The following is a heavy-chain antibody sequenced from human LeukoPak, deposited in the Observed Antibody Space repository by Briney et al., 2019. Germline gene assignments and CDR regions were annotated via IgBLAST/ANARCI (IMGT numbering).Heavy chain of an antibody. CDR3: AKDGRLEQQWLVPRNAEYFQH. J-gene: IGHJ1*01. CDR2: INPNSGGT. CDR1: GYTFTGYY. D-gene: IGHD6-19*01. Sequence: ASVKVSCKASGYTFTGYYMHWVRQAPGQGLEWMGWINPNSGGTNYAQKFQGRVTMTRDTSISTAYMELSRLRSDDTAVYYCAKDGRLEQQWLVPRNAEYFQHWGQGTLVTVSS. V-gene: IGHV1-2*02.